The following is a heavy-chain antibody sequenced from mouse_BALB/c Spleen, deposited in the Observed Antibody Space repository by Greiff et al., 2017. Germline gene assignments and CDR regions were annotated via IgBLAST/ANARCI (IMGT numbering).Heavy chain of an antibody. J-gene: IGHJ3*01. CDR2: ISSGSSTI. V-gene: IGHV5-17*02. Sequence: EVKVVESGGGLVQPGGSRKLSCAASGFAFSSFGMHWVRQAPEKGLEWVAYISSGSSTIYYADTVKGRFTISRDNPKNTLFLQMTSLRSEDTAMYYCASNWDFAYWGQGTLVTVSA. CDR3: ASNWDFAY. D-gene: IGHD4-1*01. CDR1: GFAFSSFG.